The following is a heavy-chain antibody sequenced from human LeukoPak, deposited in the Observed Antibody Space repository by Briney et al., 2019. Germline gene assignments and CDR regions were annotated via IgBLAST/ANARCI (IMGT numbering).Heavy chain of an antibody. D-gene: IGHD5-12*01. V-gene: IGHV4-59*08. CDR3: ARGRLIVATGVYYFDY. J-gene: IGHJ4*02. CDR2: IYYSGGT. Sequence: SGTLSLTCTVTGGSSSTYYWSWIRQPPGKGLEWIGYIYYSGGTNYNPSLESRVTISGDTSKNEFSLKLSSVTAADTAVYYCARGRLIVATGVYYFDYWGQGTLVTVSS. CDR1: GGSSSTYY.